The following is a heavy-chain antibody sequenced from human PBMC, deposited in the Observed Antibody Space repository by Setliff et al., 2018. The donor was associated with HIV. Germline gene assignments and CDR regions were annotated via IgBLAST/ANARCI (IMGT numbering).Heavy chain of an antibody. CDR3: ASPTAIPH. V-gene: IGHV1-3*01. J-gene: IGHJ4*02. CDR2: IHAGSGDT. CDR1: GYTFTNNV. D-gene: IGHD2-21*02. Sequence: GASVKVSCKASGYTFTNNVIHWVRQAPGQRLEWMGWIHAGSGDTQYSQKFQGRVTITRDTSASTVYMELSSLRSEDTAMYYCASPTAIPHWGQGTLVTVSS.